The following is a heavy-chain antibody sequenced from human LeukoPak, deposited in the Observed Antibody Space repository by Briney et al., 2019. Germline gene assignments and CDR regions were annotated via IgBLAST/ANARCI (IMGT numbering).Heavy chain of an antibody. CDR2: VYYGRSP. V-gene: IGHV4-39*02. CDR3: ARSSGTGTFSY. Sequence: SETLSLTCTVSGDSISRSTYYWAWIRQPPGKGLEWIGSVYYGRSPYFNPSLESRATISVDTFKNHFSLKMSSVTAADTAVYYCARSSGTGTFSYWGQGTLVTVSS. J-gene: IGHJ4*02. D-gene: IGHD6-25*01. CDR1: GDSISRSTYY.